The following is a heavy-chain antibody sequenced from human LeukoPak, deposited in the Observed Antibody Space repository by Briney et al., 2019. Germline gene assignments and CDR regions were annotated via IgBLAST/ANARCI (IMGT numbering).Heavy chain of an antibody. J-gene: IGHJ4*02. D-gene: IGHD6-13*01. V-gene: IGHV3-23*01. CDR1: GFTFSNYA. Sequence: GGSLRLSCAASGFTFSNYAMSWVRQAPGKGLEWVSGISAGGGSTYYADSVKGRFTISRDNSKNTLYLQMNSLRAEDTAVYYCAKDFSSSWYGPFDYWGQGTLVTVSS. CDR2: ISAGGGST. CDR3: AKDFSSSWYGPFDY.